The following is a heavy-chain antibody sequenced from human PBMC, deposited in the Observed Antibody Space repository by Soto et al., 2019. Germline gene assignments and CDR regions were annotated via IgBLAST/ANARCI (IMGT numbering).Heavy chain of an antibody. V-gene: IGHV4-34*01. CDR3: ARGRAFYDSSGYYYRPYYYGMDV. CDR2: INHSGST. Sequence: QVQLQQWGAGLLKPSETLSLTCAVYGGSFSGYYWSWIRQPPGKGLEWIGEINHSGSTNYNPSLKSRVTISVDTSKNQFSLKLISVTAADSAVYYCARGRAFYDSSGYYYRPYYYGMDVWGQGTTVTVSS. D-gene: IGHD3-22*01. CDR1: GGSFSGYY. J-gene: IGHJ6*02.